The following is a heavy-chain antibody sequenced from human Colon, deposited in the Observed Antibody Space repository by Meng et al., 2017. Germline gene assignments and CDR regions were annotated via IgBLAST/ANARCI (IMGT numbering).Heavy chain of an antibody. J-gene: IGHJ4*02. CDR3: ARTATR. CDR1: GYTFTSYE. Sequence: QVQMVQAGAQVNKPGASVKVSCKASGYTFTSYEINWTRQAPGQGFEWMGWMSPSSGNPGYAQKFQGRVTMTRNISITTAYMELSSLRFDDTGVYYCARTATRWGQGTLVTVSS. V-gene: IGHV1-8*01. CDR2: MSPSSGNP.